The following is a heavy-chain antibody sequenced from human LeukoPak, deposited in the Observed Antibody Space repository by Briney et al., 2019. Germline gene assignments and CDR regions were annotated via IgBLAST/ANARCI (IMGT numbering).Heavy chain of an antibody. CDR3: ARAGYSKDDAFDI. D-gene: IGHD3-9*01. V-gene: IGHV3-66*01. CDR2: IYSGGST. J-gene: IGHJ3*02. Sequence: GGSLRLSCAASGFTFSSNYMSWVRQAPGKGLEWVSVIYSGGSTYYADSVKGRFTISRDNSKNTLYLQMNSLRAEDTAVYYCARAGYSKDDAFDIWGQGTMVTVSS. CDR1: GFTFSSNY.